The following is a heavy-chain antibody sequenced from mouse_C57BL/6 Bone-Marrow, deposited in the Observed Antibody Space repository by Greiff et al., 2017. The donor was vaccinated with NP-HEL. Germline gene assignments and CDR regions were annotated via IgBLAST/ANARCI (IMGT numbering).Heavy chain of an antibody. CDR1: GYTFTDYY. V-gene: IGHV1-76*01. CDR3: ARDGAAQALDY. CDR2: IYPGSGNT. Sequence: QVQLKQSGAELVRPGASVKLSCKASGYTFTDYYINWVKQRPGQGLEWIARIYPGSGNTYYNEKFKGKATLTADKSSSTAYMELRSLTSEDAAVYFCARDGAAQALDYWGQGTTLTVSS. D-gene: IGHD3-2*02. J-gene: IGHJ2*01.